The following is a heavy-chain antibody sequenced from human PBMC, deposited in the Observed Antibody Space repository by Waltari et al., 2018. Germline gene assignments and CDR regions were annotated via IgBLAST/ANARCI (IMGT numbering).Heavy chain of an antibody. J-gene: IGHJ4*02. D-gene: IGHD5-18*01. CDR2: ISTNTGTP. Sequence: QVQLVQSGSELKKPGASVKVSCKASGYIFTNYAMNWVRQAPGQGLEGMGWISTNTGTPTFAHGFTGRFVFSLDTSVSTAYLQISSLKAEDTAVYYCARGIQLWGRGSWYFDDWGQGTLVTVSS. CDR3: ARGIQLWGRGSWYFDD. CDR1: GYIFTNYA. V-gene: IGHV7-4-1*02.